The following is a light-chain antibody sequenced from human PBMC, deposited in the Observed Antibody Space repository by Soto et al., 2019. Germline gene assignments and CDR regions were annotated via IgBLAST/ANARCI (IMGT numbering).Light chain of an antibody. CDR2: DAS. Sequence: EIVLTQSPATVSLSPGERATLSCRASQNVSSYLAWFQQKPGQAPRLLIYDASNRATGIPARFSGSGSGTDFTLTISSLEPEDFAVYYCQQRSNWPLTFGGGTKVEIK. CDR1: QNVSSY. CDR3: QQRSNWPLT. V-gene: IGKV3-11*01. J-gene: IGKJ4*01.